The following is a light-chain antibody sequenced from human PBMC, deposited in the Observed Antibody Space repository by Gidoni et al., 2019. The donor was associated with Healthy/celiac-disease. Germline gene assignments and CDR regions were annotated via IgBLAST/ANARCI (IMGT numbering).Light chain of an antibody. CDR3: QAWDSSTAV. Sequence: SYELTQPPPVFVSPGQTASITCSGDKLGDKYACWYQQKPGQPPVLVIYQDSKRPSGIPERFSGSNSGNTATLTISGTQAMDEADYYCQAWDSSTAVFGGGTKLTVL. CDR2: QDS. V-gene: IGLV3-1*01. CDR1: KLGDKY. J-gene: IGLJ2*01.